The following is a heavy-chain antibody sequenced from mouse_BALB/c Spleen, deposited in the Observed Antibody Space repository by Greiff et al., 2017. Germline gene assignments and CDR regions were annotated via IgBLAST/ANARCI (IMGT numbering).Heavy chain of an antibody. J-gene: IGHJ3*01. D-gene: IGHD1-1*01. V-gene: IGHV2-9*02. CDR1: GFSLTSYG. CDR3: ATYGSRTWFAY. CDR2: IWAGGST. Sequence: QVQLQESGPGLVAPSQSLSITCTVSGFSLTSYGVHWVRQPPGKGLEWLGVIWAGGSTNYNSALMSRLSISKDNSKSQVFLKMNSLQTDDTAMYYCATYGSRTWFAYWGQGTLVTVSA.